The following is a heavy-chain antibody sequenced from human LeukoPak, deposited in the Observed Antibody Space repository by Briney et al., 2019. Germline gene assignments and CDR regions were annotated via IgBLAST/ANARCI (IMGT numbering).Heavy chain of an antibody. CDR1: GFSLSNFQ. CDR3: MRDYMGWFDP. D-gene: IGHD3-10*01. CDR2: ISLDGSTG. Sequence: PGGSLRLSCVASGFSLSNFQMYWVRQAPGKGLEWVSIISLDGSTGFYADSVRGRFTISRDTASNTMHLEMNNLRTEDTAVYYCMRDYMGWFDPWGQGTLVTVSS. V-gene: IGHV3-30-3*01. J-gene: IGHJ5*02.